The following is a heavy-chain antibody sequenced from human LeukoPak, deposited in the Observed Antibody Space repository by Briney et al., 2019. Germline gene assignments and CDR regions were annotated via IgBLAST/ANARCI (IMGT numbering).Heavy chain of an antibody. V-gene: IGHV4-39*07. CDR1: GGSISSSSYY. CDR3: ARVYGGNSVYYYYYMDV. Sequence: SETLSLTCTVSGGSISSSSYYWGWIRQPPGKGLEWIGSIYYSGSTYYNPSLKSRVTISVDTSKNQFSLKLSSVTAADTAVYYCARVYGGNSVYYYYYMDVWGKGTTVTVSS. J-gene: IGHJ6*03. D-gene: IGHD4-23*01. CDR2: IYYSGST.